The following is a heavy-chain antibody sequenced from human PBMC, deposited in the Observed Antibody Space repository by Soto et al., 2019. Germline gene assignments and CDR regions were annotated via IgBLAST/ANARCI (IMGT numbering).Heavy chain of an antibody. V-gene: IGHV1-3*01. CDR2: MNPLNGDT. Sequence: KRALASVKVSCKASGYTLTTYSMHWVRQAPGQRLEWMGWMNPLNGDTKYSQRFQGRLTIIRDTSASTAYMELSSLRSEDTAIYYCARGNSGAFDIWGQGTMVTVSS. D-gene: IGHD6-19*01. CDR3: ARGNSGAFDI. J-gene: IGHJ3*02. CDR1: GYTLTTYS.